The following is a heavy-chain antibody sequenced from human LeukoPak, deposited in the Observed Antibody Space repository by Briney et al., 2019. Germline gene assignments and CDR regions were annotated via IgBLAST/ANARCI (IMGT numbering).Heavy chain of an antibody. D-gene: IGHD5-12*01. CDR2: IYSGGST. Sequence: GGSLGLSCAASGFTVSSNYMSWVRQAPGKGLEWVSLIYSGGSTYYADSVKGRFTISRDNSKNTLYLQMNSLRAEDTAVYYCASLVNIVATGDDAFDIWGQGTMVTVSS. CDR1: GFTVSSNY. J-gene: IGHJ3*02. CDR3: ASLVNIVATGDDAFDI. V-gene: IGHV3-66*01.